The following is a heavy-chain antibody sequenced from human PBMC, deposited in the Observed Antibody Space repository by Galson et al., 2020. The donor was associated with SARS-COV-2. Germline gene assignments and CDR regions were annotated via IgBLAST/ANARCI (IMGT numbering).Heavy chain of an antibody. V-gene: IGHV4-38-2*02. J-gene: IGHJ2*01. D-gene: IGHD3-22*01. CDR3: ARKGVNMIVLVTVPGWYFDL. Sequence: SETLSLTCTVSGYSVSTTNYWGWVRQPPGRGLELIGSVYPSGTTYYNPSLKSRVTISVDTSKNQFSLRLDSVTAADTALYYCARKGVNMIVLVTVPGWYFDLWGRGTLVTVSS. CDR1: GYSVSTTNY. CDR2: VYPSGTT.